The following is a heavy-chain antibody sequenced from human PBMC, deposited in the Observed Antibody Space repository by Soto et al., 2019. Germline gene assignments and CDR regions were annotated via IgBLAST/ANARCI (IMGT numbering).Heavy chain of an antibody. J-gene: IGHJ3*01. CDR3: ARTMGTAPFFDL. CDR2: VYYGGST. CDR1: GGSIRSYY. V-gene: IGHV4-59*01. Sequence: SETLSLTCTVSGGSIRSYYWTWIRQPPGRGLEWIGHVYYGGSTNYNPSLQSRVTISLDTSKNQFSLRLTSMTAADAAVYYCARTMGTAPFFDLWGPGTMVTVSS.